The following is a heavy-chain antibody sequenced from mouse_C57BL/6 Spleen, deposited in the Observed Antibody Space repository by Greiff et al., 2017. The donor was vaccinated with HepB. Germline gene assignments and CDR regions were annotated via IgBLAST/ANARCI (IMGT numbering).Heavy chain of an antibody. J-gene: IGHJ1*03. Sequence: VHLVESGAELVKPGASVKISCKASGYTFTDYYINWVKQRPGQGLEWIGKIGPGSGSTYYNEKFKGKATLTAYKSSSTAYMQLSSLTSEDSAVYFCANSFITTVVAFDVWGTGTTVTVSS. D-gene: IGHD1-1*01. V-gene: IGHV1-77*01. CDR2: IGPGSGST. CDR1: GYTFTDYY. CDR3: ANSFITTVVAFDV.